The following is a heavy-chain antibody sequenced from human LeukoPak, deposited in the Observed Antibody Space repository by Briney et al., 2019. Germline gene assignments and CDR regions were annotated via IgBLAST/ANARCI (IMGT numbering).Heavy chain of an antibody. D-gene: IGHD3-10*01. Sequence: GGSLRLSCAASGFSFSSYSMNWVRQAPGKGLEWVSSIISSVNYIYYADSVKGRFTISRDNAKNSLYLQMNSLRSEDTAVYYCARRRITMVRGVPRDYYGMDVWGQGTTVTVSS. J-gene: IGHJ6*02. CDR2: IISSVNYI. V-gene: IGHV3-21*04. CDR1: GFSFSSYS. CDR3: ARRRITMVRGVPRDYYGMDV.